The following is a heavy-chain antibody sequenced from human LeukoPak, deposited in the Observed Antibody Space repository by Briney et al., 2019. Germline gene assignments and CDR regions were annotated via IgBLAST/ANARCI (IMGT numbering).Heavy chain of an antibody. CDR1: GFTFSSYG. CDR2: ISYDGSNK. J-gene: IGHJ4*02. V-gene: IGHV3-30*03. D-gene: IGHD3-22*01. Sequence: PGGSLRLSCAASGFTFSSYGMHWVRQTPGKGLEWVAVISYDGSNKYYADSVKGRFTISRDNSKNTLYLQMNSLRAEDTAVYYCARDRWLGYDYWGQGTLVTVSS. CDR3: ARDRWLGYDY.